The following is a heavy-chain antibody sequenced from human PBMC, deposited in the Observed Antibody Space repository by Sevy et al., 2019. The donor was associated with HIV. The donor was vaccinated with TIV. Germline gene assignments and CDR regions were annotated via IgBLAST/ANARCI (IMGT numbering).Heavy chain of an antibody. V-gene: IGHV3-30*18. D-gene: IGHD3-10*01. J-gene: IGHJ6*02. CDR1: GFTFSSYG. CDR2: ISYDGSNK. CDR3: AKGKYYYGSGSSGGRPYYYYGMDV. Sequence: GGSLRLSCAASGFTFSSYGMHWVRQAPGKGLEWVAVISYDGSNKYYADSVKGRFTISRDNSKNTLYLQMNSLRAGDTAVYYCAKGKYYYGSGSSGGRPYYYYGMDVWGQGTTVTVSS.